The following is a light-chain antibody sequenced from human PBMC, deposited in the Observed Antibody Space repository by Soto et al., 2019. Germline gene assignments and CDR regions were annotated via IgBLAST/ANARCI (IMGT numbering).Light chain of an antibody. CDR1: QSVTNNY. V-gene: IGKV3-20*01. CDR2: GAS. J-gene: IGKJ1*01. Sequence: EIVMTQSPATLSLSPGERATLSCRASQSVTNNYLAWFQQKPGQAPRLLMYGASSRATGIPDRFSGSGSGTDFTLTITRLEPEDFAVYYCQQYASSRTFGQGTKGDIK. CDR3: QQYASSRT.